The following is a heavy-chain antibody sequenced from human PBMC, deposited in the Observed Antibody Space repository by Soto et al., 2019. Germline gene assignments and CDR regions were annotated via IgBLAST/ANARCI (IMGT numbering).Heavy chain of an antibody. D-gene: IGHD3-22*01. J-gene: IGHJ4*02. CDR2: IYYSGST. V-gene: IGHV4-59*01. Sequence: SETLSLTCTVSGGSISSYYWSWIRQPPGKGLEWIGYIYYSGSTNYNPSLKSRVTISVDTSKNQFSLKLSSVTAADTAVYYCAREVADDSSGYWDYWGQGTMVT. CDR3: AREVADDSSGYWDY. CDR1: GGSISSYY.